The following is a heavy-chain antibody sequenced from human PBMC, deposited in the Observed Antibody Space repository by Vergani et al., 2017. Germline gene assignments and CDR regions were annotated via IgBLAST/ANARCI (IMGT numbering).Heavy chain of an antibody. D-gene: IGHD2-8*01. J-gene: IGHJ6*02. CDR2: LNKNNYYI. CDR3: ARDCTSGGCPDNYGMDV. Sequence: EVQLVESGGGLVNPGGCLTLSCVASGFSLSTYTFNWVRQAPGGGLEWVSSLNKNNYYIYYADSVKGRFTISRDNAKNSLFLQLRSLRAEDAAVYYCARDCTSGGCPDNYGMDVWGQGATVTVSS. CDR1: GFSLSTYT. V-gene: IGHV3-21*01.